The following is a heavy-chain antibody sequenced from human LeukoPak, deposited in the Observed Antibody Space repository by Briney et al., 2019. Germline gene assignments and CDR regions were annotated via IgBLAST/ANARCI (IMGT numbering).Heavy chain of an antibody. D-gene: IGHD1-20*01. CDR1: GGSISRGGYY. V-gene: IGHV4-31*03. CDR3: ARVITAAEAFDI. J-gene: IGHJ3*02. Sequence: SETLSLTCTVSGGSISRGGYYWNWIRQHPGKGLEWIGYIYFSGSAYYSPSLKSRITIPVDTSKNQFSLKLSSVTAADTAVYYCARVITAAEAFDIWGQGTMVTVSS. CDR2: IYFSGSA.